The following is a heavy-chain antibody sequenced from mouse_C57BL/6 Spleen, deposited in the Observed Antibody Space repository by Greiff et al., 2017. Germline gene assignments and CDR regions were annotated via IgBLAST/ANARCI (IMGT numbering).Heavy chain of an antibody. V-gene: IGHV5-9*01. CDR2: ISGGGGNT. D-gene: IGHD1-1*02. CDR1: GFTFSSYT. CDR3: ARHYYDGRPPGAHYIDY. Sequence: EVHLVESGGGLVKPGGSLKLSCAASGFTFSSYTMSWVRQTPEKRLEWVATISGGGGNTYYPDSVKGRFTISRDNAKNTLYLQMSSLRSEDTALYDCARHYYDGRPPGAHYIDYWGQGTTLTVSS. J-gene: IGHJ2*01.